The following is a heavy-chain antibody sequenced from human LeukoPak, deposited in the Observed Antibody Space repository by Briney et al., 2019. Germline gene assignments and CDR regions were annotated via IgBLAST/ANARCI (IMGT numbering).Heavy chain of an antibody. D-gene: IGHD6-13*01. J-gene: IGHJ4*02. CDR2: INPNSGGT. Sequence: ASVKVSCKAPGYTFTANYMHWVRQAPGQGLEWMGWINPNSGGTKYAQKFQGRVIMTRDTTISTAYMELSSLRSDDTAVYYCTAGSSSWYPGYWGQGTLVTVSS. V-gene: IGHV1-2*02. CDR3: TAGSSSWYPGY. CDR1: GYTFTANY.